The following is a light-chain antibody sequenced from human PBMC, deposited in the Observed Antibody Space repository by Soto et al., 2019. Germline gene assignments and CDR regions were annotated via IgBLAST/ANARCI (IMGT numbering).Light chain of an antibody. CDR1: SGSIVSNY. Sequence: LTQPPSVSESPGKTVTISCTRSSGSIVSNYVQWYQQRPGSAPSTIIFEDSQRPSGVPDRFSGSIDHSSNSAFLTISGLRSEDEGGYYCQSYGASDLIIFGGGTKLTVL. CDR2: EDS. V-gene: IGLV6-57*04. J-gene: IGLJ2*01. CDR3: QSYGASDLII.